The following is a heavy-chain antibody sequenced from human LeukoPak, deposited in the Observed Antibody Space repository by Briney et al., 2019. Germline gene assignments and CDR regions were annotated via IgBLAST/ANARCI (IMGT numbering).Heavy chain of an antibody. CDR1: GFTFSSYA. Sequence: GGSLRLSCAASGFTFSSYAVSWVRQAPGKGLEWVSSISGSGGSTYSADSVKGRFTISRDNSKNTLYLQMNSLRAEDTALYYCAKDRFRTNDICHGDFDYSGQGTLVTLSS. V-gene: IGHV3-23*01. CDR3: AKDRFRTNDICHGDFDY. D-gene: IGHD2-8*01. CDR2: ISGSGGST. J-gene: IGHJ4*02.